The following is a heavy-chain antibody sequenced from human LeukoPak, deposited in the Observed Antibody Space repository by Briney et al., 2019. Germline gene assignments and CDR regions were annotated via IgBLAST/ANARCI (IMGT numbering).Heavy chain of an antibody. CDR3: ARDLRDTAMVIFPDAFDI. CDR1: GFTFSDYY. V-gene: IGHV3-11*01. Sequence: PGGSLRLSCAASGFTFSDYYMSWIRQAPGKGLEWVSYISSSGSTIYYADSVKGRFTISRDNAKNSLYLQMNSLRAEDTAVYYCARDLRDTAMVIFPDAFDIWGQGTMVTVSS. D-gene: IGHD5-18*01. CDR2: ISSSGSTI. J-gene: IGHJ3*02.